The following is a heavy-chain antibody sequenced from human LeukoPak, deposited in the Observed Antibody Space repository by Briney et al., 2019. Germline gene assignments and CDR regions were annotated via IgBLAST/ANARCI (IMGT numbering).Heavy chain of an antibody. CDR2: IYYSGST. V-gene: IGHV4-39*07. Sequence: SETLSLTCTVSGGSISSSGYYWGWIRQPPGKGLEWIGSIYYSGSTYYNPSLKSRVTISVDTSKNQFSLKLSSVTAADTAVYYCARGRRDGYNLEYFDNWGQGTLVTVSS. J-gene: IGHJ4*02. CDR1: GGSISSSGYY. CDR3: ARGRRDGYNLEYFDN. D-gene: IGHD5-24*01.